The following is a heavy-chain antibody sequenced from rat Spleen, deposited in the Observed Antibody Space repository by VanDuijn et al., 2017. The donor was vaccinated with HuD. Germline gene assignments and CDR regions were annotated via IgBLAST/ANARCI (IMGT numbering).Heavy chain of an antibody. D-gene: IGHD4-3*01. CDR2: ISYSGST. Sequence: VQLKESGPGLVQPSQTLSLTCTVSGFSLTSYNVHWVRQPTGKGLEWMGYISYSGSTSYNPSLKSRISITRDTSKNQFFLQLNSVTTEDTATYYCARYNSGYDYWGQGVMVTVSS. J-gene: IGHJ2*01. CDR3: ARYNSGYDY. V-gene: IGHV3-1*01. CDR1: GFSLTSYN.